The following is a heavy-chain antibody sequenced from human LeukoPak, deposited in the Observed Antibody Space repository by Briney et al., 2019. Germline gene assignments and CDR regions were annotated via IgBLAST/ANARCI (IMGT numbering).Heavy chain of an antibody. Sequence: SQTLSLTCTVSGGSISRGGYYWSWIRQHPGKGLEGIGYIYYSGSTYYSPSLKSRVTISVDTSKNQFSLKLSSVTAADTAVYYCARGADFIRSGYYYGMDVWGQGTTVTASS. D-gene: IGHD4-17*01. CDR1: GGSISRGGYY. CDR3: ARGADFIRSGYYYGMDV. CDR2: IYYSGST. J-gene: IGHJ6*02. V-gene: IGHV4-31*03.